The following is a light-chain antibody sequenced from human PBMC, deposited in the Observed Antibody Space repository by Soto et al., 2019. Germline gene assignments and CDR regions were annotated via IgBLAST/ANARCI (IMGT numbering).Light chain of an antibody. J-gene: IGLJ3*02. Sequence: QSALTQPASVSGSPGQSITISCTGTSSDVGGYNYVSWYQQHPGKAPKLMIYDVSNRPSGVSNRFSGSKSGNTASLTISWLQDEDEADYYCSSYTSSSTYWVFGGGTKLTVL. V-gene: IGLV2-14*01. CDR2: DVS. CDR1: SSDVGGYNY. CDR3: SSYTSSSTYWV.